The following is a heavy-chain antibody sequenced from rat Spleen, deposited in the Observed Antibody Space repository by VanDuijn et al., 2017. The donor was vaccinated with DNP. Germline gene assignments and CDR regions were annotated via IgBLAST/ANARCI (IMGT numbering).Heavy chain of an antibody. CDR1: GFTFSNYY. J-gene: IGHJ2*01. CDR3: TRATGFDY. V-gene: IGHV5-7*01. CDR2: ISYDGSST. Sequence: EVQLVESGGGLVQPGRSMKLSCAASGFTFSNYYMAWVRQAPTKGLEWVATISYDGSSTYYRDSVKGRFTISRDNAKSTLYLQMDSLRSEDTATYYCTRATGFDYWGQGVMVTVSS. D-gene: IGHD4-2*01.